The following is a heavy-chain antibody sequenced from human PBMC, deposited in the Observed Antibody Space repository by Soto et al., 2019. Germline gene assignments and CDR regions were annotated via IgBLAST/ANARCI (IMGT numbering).Heavy chain of an antibody. V-gene: IGHV4-61*01. CDR2: IYYSGST. J-gene: IGHJ5*02. CDR1: GGSVSSGSYY. CDR3: ARRLGYCSSTSCYGNWFDP. Sequence: SETLSLTCTVSGGSVSSGSYYWSWIRQPPGKGLEWIGYIYYSGSTNYNPSLKSRVTISVDTSKNQFSLKLSSVTAADTAVYYCARRLGYCSSTSCYGNWFDPWGQGTLVTVSS. D-gene: IGHD2-2*01.